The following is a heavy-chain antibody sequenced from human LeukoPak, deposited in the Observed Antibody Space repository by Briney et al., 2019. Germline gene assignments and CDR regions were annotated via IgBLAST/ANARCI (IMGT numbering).Heavy chain of an antibody. J-gene: IGHJ3*01. CDR1: GFTFSSYE. CDR3: ARHHPSYGYRSSVP. CDR2: ISSSGSTI. V-gene: IGHV3-48*03. Sequence: PGGSLRLSCAASGFTFSSYEMNWVRQAPGKGLEWVSYISSSGSTIYYADSVKGRFTISRDNAKNSLYLQMNSLRAEDTAVYYCARHHPSYGYRSSVPWGQGTMVTVSS. D-gene: IGHD5-18*01.